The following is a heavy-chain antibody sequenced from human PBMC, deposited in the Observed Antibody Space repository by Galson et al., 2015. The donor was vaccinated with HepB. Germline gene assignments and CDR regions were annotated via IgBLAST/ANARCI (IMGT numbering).Heavy chain of an antibody. D-gene: IGHD2-8*02. CDR2: IYYSGST. CDR3: ARGRTEPNWFDP. CDR1: GGSISSGGYY. Sequence: TLSLTCTVSGGSISSGGYYWSWIRQHPGKGLEWIGYIYYSGSTYYNPSLKSRVTISVDTSKNQFSLKLSSVTAADTAVYYCARGRTEPNWFDPWGQGTLVTVSS. J-gene: IGHJ5*02. V-gene: IGHV4-31*03.